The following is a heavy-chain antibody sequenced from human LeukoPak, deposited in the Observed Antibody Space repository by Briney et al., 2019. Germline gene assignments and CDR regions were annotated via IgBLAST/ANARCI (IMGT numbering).Heavy chain of an antibody. V-gene: IGHV3-21*01. CDR1: GFTFSSYS. J-gene: IGHJ4*02. Sequence: KPGGSLRLSCAASGFTFSSYSMNWVRQAPGKGLEWVSSISSSSSYIYYADSVKGRVTISRDNAKNSLYLQINSMRAEDTAVYYCSRDRDGYNSDYWGQGTLGTVSS. CDR3: SRDRDGYNSDY. D-gene: IGHD5-24*01. CDR2: ISSSSSYI.